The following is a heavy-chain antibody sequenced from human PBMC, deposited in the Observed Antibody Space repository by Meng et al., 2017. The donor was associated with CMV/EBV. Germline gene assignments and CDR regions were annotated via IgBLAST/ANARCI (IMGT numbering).Heavy chain of an antibody. D-gene: IGHD6-13*01. Sequence: GGSLRLSCAASGFTFSSYSMNWVRQAPGKGLEWVSSISSSSSYIYYADSVKGRFTISRDNAKNSLYLQMNSLRAEDTAVYYCARDVSSSWYVEYFQHWGQGTLVTV. CDR3: ARDVSSSWYVEYFQH. V-gene: IGHV3-21*01. J-gene: IGHJ1*01. CDR1: GFTFSSYS. CDR2: ISSSSSYI.